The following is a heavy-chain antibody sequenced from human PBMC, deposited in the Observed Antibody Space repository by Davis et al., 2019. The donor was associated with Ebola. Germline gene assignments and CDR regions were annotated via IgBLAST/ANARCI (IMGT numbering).Heavy chain of an antibody. V-gene: IGHV1-18*01. CDR1: GHTFDTYG. D-gene: IGHD6-6*01. CDR2: ISSYNGNT. Sequence: ASVKVSCKSSGHTFDTYGISWVRQVPGQGLEWMGWISSYNGNTEFAQNLQGRISMTTDTSTSTVFMELRSLRSDDTAVYYCGRDMFYSSSALFFDHWGQGTLVTVPS. CDR3: GRDMFYSSSALFFDH. J-gene: IGHJ4*02.